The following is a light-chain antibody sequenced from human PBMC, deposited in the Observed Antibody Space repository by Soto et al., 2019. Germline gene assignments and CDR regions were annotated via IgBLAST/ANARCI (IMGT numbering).Light chain of an antibody. CDR2: LKSDGSH. CDR1: SGHSTYA. CDR3: QTWGTGIRV. V-gene: IGLV4-69*01. Sequence: QLVLTQSPSASASLGASVKLTCTLTSGHSTYAIAWHQQQPEKGPRCLMKLKSDGSHIKGDGIPDRFSGSSSGAERYLIISSLQSEDEADYYCQTWGTGIRVFGGGTKVTVL. J-gene: IGLJ2*01.